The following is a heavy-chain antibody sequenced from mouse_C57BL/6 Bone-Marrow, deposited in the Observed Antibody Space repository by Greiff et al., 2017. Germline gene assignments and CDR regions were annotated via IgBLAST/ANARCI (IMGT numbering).Heavy chain of an antibody. CDR2: ISDGGSYT. CDR3: AGFAY. Sequence: KLMESGGGLVKPGGSLKLSCAASGFTFSSYAMSWVRQTPEKRLEWVATISDGGSYTYYPDNVKGRFTISRDNAKNNLYLQMSHLKSEDTAMYYCAGFAYWGQGTLVTVSA. J-gene: IGHJ3*01. V-gene: IGHV5-4*03. CDR1: GFTFSSYA.